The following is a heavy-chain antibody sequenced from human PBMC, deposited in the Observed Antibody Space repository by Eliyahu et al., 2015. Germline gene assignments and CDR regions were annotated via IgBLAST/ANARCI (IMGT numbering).Heavy chain of an antibody. D-gene: IGHD1-1*01. J-gene: IGHJ6*02. CDR2: ISYDGSNK. V-gene: IGHV3-30-3*01. CDR3: ARAGRGLSRSSAALTKPYYYYGMDV. Sequence: QVQLVESGGGVVQPGRSLRLXCAASGFTFSSYAMHXVRQAPGKGLEWVAVISYDGSNKYYADSVKGRFTISRDNSKNTLYLQMNSLRAEDTAVYYCARAGRGLSRSSAALTKPYYYYGMDVWGQGTTVTVSS. CDR1: GFTFSSYA.